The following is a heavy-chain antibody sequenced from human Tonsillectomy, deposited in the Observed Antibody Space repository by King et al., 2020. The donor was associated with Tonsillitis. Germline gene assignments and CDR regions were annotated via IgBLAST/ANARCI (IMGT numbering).Heavy chain of an antibody. Sequence: QLVQSGAEVNKPGASVKVSCEASGYTFTTYYLHWVRQAPGQGLEWVGIIDPSGGRTSYAQKYQGRVTMTRDTSTGTVYMELSSLRSEDTAVYYCTRESPSYNFDYWGQGTLVIVSS. J-gene: IGHJ4*02. V-gene: IGHV1-46*01. CDR3: TRESPSYNFDY. CDR2: IDPSGGRT. CDR1: GYTFTTYY. D-gene: IGHD1-1*01.